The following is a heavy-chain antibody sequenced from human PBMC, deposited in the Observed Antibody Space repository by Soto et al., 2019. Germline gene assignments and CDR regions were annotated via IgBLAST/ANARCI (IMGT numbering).Heavy chain of an antibody. J-gene: IGHJ6*01. V-gene: IGHV3-53*01. D-gene: IGHD6-6*01. Sequence: ETMSLTCAVCSGSLRIYYGSGIRKNTGKGLEWVSVIYSGGSTYYADSVKGRFTISRDNSKNTLYLQMNSLRAEDTAVYYCARSIASSYYYYYGMDVWGQGTTVTVSS. CDR2: IYSGGST. CDR1: SGSLRIYY. CDR3: ARSIASSYYYYYGMDV.